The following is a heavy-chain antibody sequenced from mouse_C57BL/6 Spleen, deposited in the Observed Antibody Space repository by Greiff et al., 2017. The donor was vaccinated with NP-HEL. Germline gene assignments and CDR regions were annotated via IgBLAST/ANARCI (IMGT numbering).Heavy chain of an antibody. CDR3: ARGRGYHQGEDFDY. CDR1: GYTFTSYN. D-gene: IGHD3-1*01. Sequence: QVQLKQSGAELVRPGASVKMSCKASGYTFTSYNMHWVKQTPRQGLEWIGAIYPGNGDTSYNQKFKGKATLTVDKSSSTAYMQLSSLTSEDSAVYFCARGRGYHQGEDFDYWGQGTTLTVSS. V-gene: IGHV1-12*01. J-gene: IGHJ2*01. CDR2: IYPGNGDT.